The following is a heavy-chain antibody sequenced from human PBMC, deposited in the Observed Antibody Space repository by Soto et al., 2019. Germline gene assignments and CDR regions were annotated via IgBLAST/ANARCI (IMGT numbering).Heavy chain of an antibody. V-gene: IGHV2-5*02. Sequence: SGTSLLPPTPTLTLTLSFYGVSLCTGGVGVGWIRLPPGKALEWLALIYWDDDKRYSPSLKSRLTITKDTAKNQVVLIMTNMDPVDTATKYCAHKVVVAAGTTIFDYWGQGTLGTVSS. J-gene: IGHJ4*02. CDR1: GVSLCTGGVG. CDR3: AHKVVVAAGTTIFDY. D-gene: IGHD2-15*01. CDR2: IYWDDDK.